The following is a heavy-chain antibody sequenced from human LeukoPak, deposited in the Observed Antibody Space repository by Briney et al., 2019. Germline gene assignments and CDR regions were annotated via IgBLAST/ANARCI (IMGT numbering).Heavy chain of an antibody. Sequence: GGSLRLSCAASGFTFSSYSINWVREAPGKGLEWLSYISSSSRTISYADSLKGRFTVSRDNAKNSLDLQMNSLRVEDTAVYYCARVGTSGWTSDYWGQGTLVTVSS. CDR2: ISSSSRTI. J-gene: IGHJ4*02. CDR1: GFTFSSYS. V-gene: IGHV3-48*04. D-gene: IGHD6-19*01. CDR3: ARVGTSGWTSDY.